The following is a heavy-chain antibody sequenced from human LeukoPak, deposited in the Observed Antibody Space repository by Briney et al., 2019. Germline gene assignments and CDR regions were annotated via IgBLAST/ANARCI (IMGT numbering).Heavy chain of an antibody. J-gene: IGHJ3*02. CDR3: ADDSSGFDAFDI. CDR1: GGTFSSYA. V-gene: IGHV1-69*04. Sequence: SVKVSCKASGGTFSSYAISWVRQAPGQGLEWMGRIIPILGIANYAQKFQGRVTITADKSTSTAYMELSSLRSEDTAVYYCADDSSGFDAFDIWGQGTMVAFSS. CDR2: IIPILGIA. D-gene: IGHD3-22*01.